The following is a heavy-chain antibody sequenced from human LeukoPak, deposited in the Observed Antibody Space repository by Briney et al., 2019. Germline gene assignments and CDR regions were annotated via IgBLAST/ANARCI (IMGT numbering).Heavy chain of an antibody. CDR3: AAAPYYDFWSGSEAFDI. CDR1: GFTFTSSA. Sequence: ASVKVSCKASGFTFTSSAMQWVRQARGQRLEWIGWIVVGSGNTNYAQRFQERVTITRDMSTRTAYMELSSLRSEDTAVYYCAAAPYYDFWSGSEAFDIWGQGTMVTVSS. V-gene: IGHV1-58*02. CDR2: IVVGSGNT. J-gene: IGHJ3*02. D-gene: IGHD3-3*01.